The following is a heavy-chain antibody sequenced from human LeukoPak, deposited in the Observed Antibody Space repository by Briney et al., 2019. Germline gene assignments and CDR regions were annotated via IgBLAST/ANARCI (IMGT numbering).Heavy chain of an antibody. V-gene: IGHV4-59*08. D-gene: IGHD4-17*01. Sequence: SETLSLTCTVSGDSITNSYWSWIRQSPGKGLEWIGYMYNSGSTIYNPSLKSRVTISVDTSKNQFSLKLSSVTAADTAVYYCARGDDYGDTYNWFDPWGQGTLVTVSS. CDR2: MYNSGST. CDR1: GDSITNSY. CDR3: ARGDDYGDTYNWFDP. J-gene: IGHJ5*02.